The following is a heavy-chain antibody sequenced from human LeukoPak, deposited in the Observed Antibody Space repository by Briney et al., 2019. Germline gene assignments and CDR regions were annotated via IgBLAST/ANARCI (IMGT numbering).Heavy chain of an antibody. CDR3: TADTLESSRYSHDY. CDR1: GFTFSDTW. J-gene: IGHJ4*02. D-gene: IGHD3-22*01. V-gene: IGHV3-15*01. Sequence: SGGSLRLSCVTSGFTFSDTWMSWVRQAPGKGLEWVGRIKRKVDDETKNYAAPVRGRFTISRDDSKNTVYLKMDSLRTEDTAVYYCTADTLESSRYSHDYWGQGTLVTVSS. CDR2: IKRKVDDETK.